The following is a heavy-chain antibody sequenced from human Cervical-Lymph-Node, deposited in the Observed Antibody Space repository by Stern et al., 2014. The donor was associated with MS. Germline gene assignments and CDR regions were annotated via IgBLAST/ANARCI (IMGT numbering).Heavy chain of an antibody. J-gene: IGHJ4*02. CDR2: ISWDGCSP. D-gene: IGHD3-22*01. Sequence: EVQLVESGGVVVQPGGSLRLSCAASGFTFGGYTMHWVRQAPGKGLEWVSLISWDGCSPFYADSVQGRFTISRDNSTKHLSLQMNSLRTGDTALYYCAKPITMIVVAESSYFDYWGQGTLVTVSS. CDR1: GFTFGGYT. V-gene: IGHV3-43*01. CDR3: AKPITMIVVAESSYFDY.